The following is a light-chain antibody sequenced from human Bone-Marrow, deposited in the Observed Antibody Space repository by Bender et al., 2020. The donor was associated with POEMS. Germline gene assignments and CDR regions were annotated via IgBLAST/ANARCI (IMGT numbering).Light chain of an antibody. J-gene: IGLJ3*02. Sequence: QSTLTPPPSVSGAPGQRVTISCTGSSSNTGSGYDINWYQHLPGTAPKLLIYGYNNRPSGVPDRFSGSKSGTSASLAITGLQPDDEADYYCQSYDNSLGGWVFGGGTKLTVL. CDR2: GYN. V-gene: IGLV1-40*01. CDR1: SSNTGSGYD. CDR3: QSYDNSLGGWV.